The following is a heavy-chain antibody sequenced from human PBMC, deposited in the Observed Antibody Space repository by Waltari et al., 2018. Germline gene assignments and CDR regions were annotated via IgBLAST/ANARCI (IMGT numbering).Heavy chain of an antibody. V-gene: IGHV4-34*01. CDR3: ARGRHSSSNIFWYFDL. Sequence: QVQLQQWGAGLLKPSETLSLTCAVSGGPFSGYFWRWFRQTPGKGLEWIGEMNHGGSTNYNPSLKSRVAISADTSKNQFSLKVTSVTAADTALYYCARGRHSSSNIFWYFDLWGRGTLVTVSS. J-gene: IGHJ2*01. CDR1: GGPFSGYF. D-gene: IGHD6-13*01. CDR2: MNHGGST.